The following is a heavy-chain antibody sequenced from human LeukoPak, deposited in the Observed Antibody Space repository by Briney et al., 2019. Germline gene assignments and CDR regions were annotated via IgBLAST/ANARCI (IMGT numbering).Heavy chain of an antibody. J-gene: IGHJ4*02. CDR3: AGGGSSTWSYFDY. V-gene: IGHV3-21*05. CDR1: GFTFSSYN. D-gene: IGHD6-13*01. Sequence: GGSLRLSCAASGFTFSSYNMNWVRQAPGKGLEWVSYISTTSSYTKYADSVKGRFTISRDNAKNSLFLQMNTLRAEDTAVYYCAGGGSSTWSYFDYWGQGTLVTVFS. CDR2: ISTTSSYT.